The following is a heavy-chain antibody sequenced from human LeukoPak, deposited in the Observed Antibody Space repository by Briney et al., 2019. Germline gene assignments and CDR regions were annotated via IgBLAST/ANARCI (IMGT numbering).Heavy chain of an antibody. D-gene: IGHD2-21*02. J-gene: IGHJ2*01. Sequence: PGGSLRLSCAASGFTFSSYSMNWVRQAPGKGLEWVSSISSSSSYIYYADSVKGRFTISRDNAKNSLYLQMNSLRAEDTAVYYCARGVVVVTASWYFDPWGRGTLVTVSS. CDR3: ARGVVVVTASWYFDP. V-gene: IGHV3-21*01. CDR1: GFTFSSYS. CDR2: ISSSSSYI.